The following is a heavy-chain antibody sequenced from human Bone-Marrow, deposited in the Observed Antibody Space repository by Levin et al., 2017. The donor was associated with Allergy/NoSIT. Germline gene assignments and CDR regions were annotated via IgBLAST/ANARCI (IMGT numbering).Heavy chain of an antibody. D-gene: IGHD1-7*01. CDR2: INSDGSST. CDR1: GFTFSSDW. V-gene: IGHV3-74*01. CDR3: ARDPSATTSSRYFYCGMDV. Sequence: GESLKISCAASGFTFSSDWMHWVRQAPGKGLVWVSHINSDGSSTYYADSVKGRFTISRDNAKNTLFLQMNSLRTEDTAVYFCARDPSATTSSRYFYCGMDVWGQGTTVTVSS. J-gene: IGHJ6*02.